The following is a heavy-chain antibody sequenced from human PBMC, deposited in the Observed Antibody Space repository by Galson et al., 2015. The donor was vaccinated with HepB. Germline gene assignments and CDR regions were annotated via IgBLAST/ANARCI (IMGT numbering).Heavy chain of an antibody. CDR3: ARRTSYDVWISYGTYNDYNCMDV. Sequence: SLRLSCAASGFTFSTFRMSWVRQAPGKGLEWVANIKEDGSEKHYVDSVKGRFTISRDNAKNSLYLQMSSLRDEDKAVYYCARRTSYDVWISYGTYNDYNCMDVWGKGTTVTVSS. CDR2: IKEDGSEK. D-gene: IGHD3-3*01. J-gene: IGHJ6*03. V-gene: IGHV3-7*01. CDR1: GFTFSTFR.